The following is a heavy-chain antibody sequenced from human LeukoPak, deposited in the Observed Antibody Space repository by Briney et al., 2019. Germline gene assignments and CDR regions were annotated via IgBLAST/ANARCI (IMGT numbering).Heavy chain of an antibody. CDR2: IYYSGST. CDR3: LRGRSYWYFDL. V-gene: IGHV4-31*03. J-gene: IGHJ2*01. CDR1: GGSISSGGYY. Sequence: PSETLSLTCTVSGGSISSGGYYWSWIRQHPGKGLEWIGYIYYSGSTYYNPSLKSRVTISVDTSKNQLSLKLSSVTAADTAVYYCLRGRSYWYFDLWGRGTLVTVSS.